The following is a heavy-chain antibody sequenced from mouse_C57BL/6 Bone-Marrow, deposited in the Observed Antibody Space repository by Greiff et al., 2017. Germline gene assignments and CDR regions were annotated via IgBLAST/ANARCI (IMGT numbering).Heavy chain of an antibody. V-gene: IGHV6-6*01. CDR1: GFTFSDAW. CDR2: IRNKANNHAT. D-gene: IGHD1-1*01. J-gene: IGHJ4*01. CDR3: TTPDYYGSSYDAMDY. Sequence: EVMLVESGGGLVQPGGSMKLSCAASGFTFSDAWMDWVRQSPEKGLEWVAEIRNKANNHATYYAESVKGRFTISRDDSKSSVYLQMNSLRAEDTGIYYCTTPDYYGSSYDAMDYWGQGTSVTVSS.